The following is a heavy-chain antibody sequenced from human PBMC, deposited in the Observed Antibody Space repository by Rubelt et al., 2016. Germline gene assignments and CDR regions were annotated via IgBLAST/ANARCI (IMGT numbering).Heavy chain of an antibody. J-gene: IGHJ3*02. CDR3: ARVLGGTYYDAFDM. Sequence: QLQLQESGPGLVKPSETLSLTCTVSGDSISSYYWTWIRQPPGKGLEWIGYIYYSGSTNYNPSLKSRVTISVDTSKNQFSLKLSSGTAADTAVYYCARVLGGTYYDAFDMWGQGTVVTVFS. V-gene: IGHV4-59*01. CDR1: GDSISSYY. CDR2: IYYSGST. D-gene: IGHD1-26*01.